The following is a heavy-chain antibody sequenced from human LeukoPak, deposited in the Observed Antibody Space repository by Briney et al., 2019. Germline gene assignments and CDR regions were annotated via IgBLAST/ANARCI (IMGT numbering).Heavy chain of an antibody. Sequence: PGGSLRLSCAASGFTFSTYSMNWVRQAPGKGLEWVASISSSSAYFFSADSVKGRFSISRDNANNSLYLQMNSLRADDTAVNYCAGGRGGGEIHFDYWGQGTLVTVSS. CDR1: GFTFSTYS. V-gene: IGHV3-21*01. J-gene: IGHJ4*02. D-gene: IGHD3-16*01. CDR2: ISSSSAYF. CDR3: AGGRGGGEIHFDY.